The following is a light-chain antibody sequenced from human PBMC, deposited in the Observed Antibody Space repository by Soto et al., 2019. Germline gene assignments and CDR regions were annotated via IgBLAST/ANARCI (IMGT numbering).Light chain of an antibody. CDR1: QGISNY. V-gene: IGKV1-27*01. CDR2: GAS. J-gene: IGKJ1*01. Sequence: DIQMTQSPPSLSASVGDRVTITCRASQGISNYLAWYQQKPGKVPKLLIYGASTLQSGVPSRFSGSGSGTDFTLTISSLRPEDFATYYCQKYNRAPRTFGPGTRVEIK. CDR3: QKYNRAPRT.